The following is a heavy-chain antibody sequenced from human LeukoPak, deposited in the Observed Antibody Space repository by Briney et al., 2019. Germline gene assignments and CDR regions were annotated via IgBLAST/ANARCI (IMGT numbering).Heavy chain of an antibody. CDR1: GYTFTSYV. J-gene: IGHJ5*02. V-gene: IGHV1-8*01. Sequence: ASVKVSCKASGYTFTSYVINWVRQATGQGVEYIAWMKPNSGSTGYAQKFQGRDTMTRNTSISTAYMEVSSLRSEDTAVYYCARGLNWFDPWGQGTLVTVSS. CDR2: MKPNSGST. CDR3: ARGLNWFDP.